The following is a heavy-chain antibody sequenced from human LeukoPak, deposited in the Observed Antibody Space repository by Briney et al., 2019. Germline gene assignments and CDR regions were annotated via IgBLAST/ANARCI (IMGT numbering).Heavy chain of an antibody. CDR3: AKYPGDGYNNFDY. J-gene: IGHJ4*02. D-gene: IGHD5-24*01. CDR1: GFTFSSYA. CDR2: ISGSGGST. V-gene: IGHV3-23*01. Sequence: GGSLRLSCAASGFTFSSYAMSWVRQAPGKGLEWVSAISGSGGSTYYADSVKGRFTISRDNSKNTLYLQMNSLRAEDTAVCYCAKYPGDGYNNFDYWGQGTLVTVSS.